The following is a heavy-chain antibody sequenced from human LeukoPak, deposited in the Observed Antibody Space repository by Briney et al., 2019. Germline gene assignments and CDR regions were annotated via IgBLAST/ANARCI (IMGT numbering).Heavy chain of an antibody. Sequence: PGGSLRLSCAASGFTFSSYGMHWVRQAPGKGWEWVAVIWYDGSNKYYADSVKGRFTISRDNSTNTLYLQMNSLRAEDTAVYYCATRGDYYDSSGFQNWGQGTLVTVSS. CDR1: GFTFSSYG. CDR3: ATRGDYYDSSGFQN. V-gene: IGHV3-33*01. D-gene: IGHD3-22*01. CDR2: IWYDGSNK. J-gene: IGHJ1*01.